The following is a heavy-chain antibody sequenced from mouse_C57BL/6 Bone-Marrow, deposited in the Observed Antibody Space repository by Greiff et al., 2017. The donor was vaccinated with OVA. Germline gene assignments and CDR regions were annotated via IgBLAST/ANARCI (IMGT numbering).Heavy chain of an antibody. J-gene: IGHJ1*03. V-gene: IGHV12-3*01. Sequence: VQLVESGPGLVKPSQSLFLSCSTTGFPFTSGYYWIWIRQSPGKPLEWMGYITHSGETFYNPSLQSPISITRETSKNQFFLHLNSVTTEDEAMYYYAGPHRLLQGYFDVWGTGTTVTVSS. CDR3: AGPHRLLQGYFDV. D-gene: IGHD3-2*02. CDR2: ITHSGET. CDR1: GFPFTSGYY.